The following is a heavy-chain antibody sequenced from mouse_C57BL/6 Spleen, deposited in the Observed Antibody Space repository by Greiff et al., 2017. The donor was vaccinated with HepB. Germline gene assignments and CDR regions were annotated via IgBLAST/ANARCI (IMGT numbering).Heavy chain of an antibody. Sequence: VQLQQSGAELVRPGTSVKVSCKASGYAFTNYLIEWVKQRPGQGLEWIGVINPGSGGTNYNEKFKGKATLTADKSSSTAYMQLSSLTSEDSAVYFCARSSSYWFAYWGQGTLVTVSA. CDR2: INPGSGGT. J-gene: IGHJ3*01. V-gene: IGHV1-54*01. CDR3: ARSSSYWFAY. D-gene: IGHD1-1*01. CDR1: GYAFTNYL.